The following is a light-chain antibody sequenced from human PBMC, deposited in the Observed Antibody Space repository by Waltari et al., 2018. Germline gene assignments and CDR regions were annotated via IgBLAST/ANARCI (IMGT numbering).Light chain of an antibody. J-gene: IGLJ2*01. CDR3: CSYAGSYSVV. Sequence: SALTQPRSVSGSPGQSVTISCTGTSSDVGGYNYVSWYQQHPGKAPKLMIYDVSKRPAGVPDRFAGSKSGNTASLTISGLQAEEEADYYCCSYAGSYSVVFGGGTKLTVL. V-gene: IGLV2-11*01. CDR2: DVS. CDR1: SSDVGGYNY.